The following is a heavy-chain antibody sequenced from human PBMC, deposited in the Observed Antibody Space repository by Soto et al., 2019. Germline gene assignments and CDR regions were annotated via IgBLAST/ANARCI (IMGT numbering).Heavy chain of an antibody. CDR1: GGSVSSGSYY. CDR2: IYYSGST. D-gene: IGHD6-13*01. CDR3: ARDRVVAAAPRLDP. Sequence: SETLSLTCTVSGGSVSSGSYYWSWIRQPPGRGLEWIGYIYYSGSTNYNPSLKSRVTISVDTSKNQFSLKLSSVTAADTAVYYCARDRVVAAAPRLDPWGQGTLVTVSS. J-gene: IGHJ5*02. V-gene: IGHV4-61*01.